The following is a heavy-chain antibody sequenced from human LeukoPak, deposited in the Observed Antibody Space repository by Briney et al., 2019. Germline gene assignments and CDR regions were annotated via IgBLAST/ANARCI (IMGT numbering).Heavy chain of an antibody. Sequence: GGSLRLSCAASGFTFSSYSMNWVRQAPGRGLEWVSSISSSSSYIYYADSVKGRFTISRDNAKNSLYLQMNSLRAEDTAVYYCARVLGFWSDPEDAFDIWGQGTMVTVSS. CDR2: ISSSSSYI. V-gene: IGHV3-21*04. J-gene: IGHJ3*02. CDR3: ARVLGFWSDPEDAFDI. D-gene: IGHD3-3*01. CDR1: GFTFSSYS.